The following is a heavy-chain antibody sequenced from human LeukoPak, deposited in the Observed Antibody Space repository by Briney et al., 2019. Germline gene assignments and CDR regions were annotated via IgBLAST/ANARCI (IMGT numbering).Heavy chain of an antibody. CDR2: IRNKANSYTT. V-gene: IGHV3-72*01. Sequence: GGSLRLSCVASGFTFSDHYMDWVRQAPGKGLEWVGRIRNKANSYTTEYAASVKGRFTISRDDSRNSLYLQMNSLKTEDTAVYYCARSFYSGTYYFDYWGQGTLVTVSS. CDR3: ARSFYSGTYYFDY. CDR1: GFTFSDHY. J-gene: IGHJ4*02. D-gene: IGHD1-26*01.